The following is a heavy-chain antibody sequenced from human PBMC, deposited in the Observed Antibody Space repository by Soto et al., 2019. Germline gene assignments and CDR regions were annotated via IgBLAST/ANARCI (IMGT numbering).Heavy chain of an antibody. CDR3: TTDHRLYYYDSSGYYDY. J-gene: IGHJ4*02. V-gene: IGHV3-15*01. CDR1: GFTFSNAW. Sequence: GGSLRLSCAASGFTFSNAWMSWVRQAPGKGLEWVGRIKSKTDGGTTDYAAPVKGRFTISRDDSKNTLYLQMNSLKTEDTAVYYCTTDHRLYYYDSSGYYDYGGQGTLVTVSS. D-gene: IGHD3-22*01. CDR2: IKSKTDGGTT.